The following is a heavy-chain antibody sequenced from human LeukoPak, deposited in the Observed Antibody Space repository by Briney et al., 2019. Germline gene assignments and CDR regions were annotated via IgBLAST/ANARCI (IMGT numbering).Heavy chain of an antibody. Sequence: SETLSLTCTVSGGSFSSYYWSWIRQPPGKGLEWIGYIYYSGSTNYNPSLKSRGTTSVDTSKNQFSLKLSSVTAADTAVYYCARQAMITFGGDPPHGMDLWGQGTTVTVSS. CDR1: GGSFSSYY. CDR3: ARQAMITFGGDPPHGMDL. V-gene: IGHV4-59*08. CDR2: IYYSGST. J-gene: IGHJ6*02. D-gene: IGHD3-16*01.